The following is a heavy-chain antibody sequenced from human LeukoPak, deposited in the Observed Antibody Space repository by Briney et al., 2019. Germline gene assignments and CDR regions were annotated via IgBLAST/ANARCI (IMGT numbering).Heavy chain of an antibody. CDR3: ARVKASSTSWTFDQ. CDR2: IYSSGST. Sequence: SETLSLICSVSGGSTNSYYWSWIRQSGGKGLEWIGRIYSSGSTVYNPSLNSRLAMSIDTSKNQFSLTLKSVTDTDTAVYYCARVKASSTSWTFDQWGQGALVTVSS. D-gene: IGHD2-2*01. J-gene: IGHJ4*02. V-gene: IGHV4-4*07. CDR1: GGSTNSYY.